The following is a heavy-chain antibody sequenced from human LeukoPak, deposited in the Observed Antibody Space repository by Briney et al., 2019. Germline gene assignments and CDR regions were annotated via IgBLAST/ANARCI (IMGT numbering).Heavy chain of an antibody. V-gene: IGHV3-30*04. CDR2: IPYDGSNK. CDR3: ARDKAGRDGIGFDY. Sequence: GRSLRLSCAASGFTFSSCAMHWVRQAPGKGLEWVAVIPYDGSNKYYADSVKGRFTISRVNSKNTLYLQMNSLRAEDTAVYYCARDKAGRDGIGFDYWGQGTLVTVSS. D-gene: IGHD5-24*01. J-gene: IGHJ4*02. CDR1: GFTFSSCA.